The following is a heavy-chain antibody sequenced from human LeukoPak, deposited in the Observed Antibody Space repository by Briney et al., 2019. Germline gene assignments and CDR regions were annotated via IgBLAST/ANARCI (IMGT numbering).Heavy chain of an antibody. CDR2: IYYSGST. CDR1: GGSISSSSYY. V-gene: IGHV4-39*07. CDR3: AREGSIAVAGTILSYYYYYYMDV. J-gene: IGHJ6*03. D-gene: IGHD6-19*01. Sequence: SETLSPTCTVSGGSISSSSYYWGWIRQPPGKGLEWIGSIYYSGSTYYNPSLKSRVTISVDTSKNQFSLKLSSVTAADTAVYYCAREGSIAVAGTILSYYYYYYMDVWGKGTTVTVSS.